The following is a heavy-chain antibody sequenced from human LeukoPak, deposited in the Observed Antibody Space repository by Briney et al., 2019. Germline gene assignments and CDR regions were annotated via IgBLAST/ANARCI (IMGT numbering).Heavy chain of an antibody. V-gene: IGHV3-23*01. D-gene: IGHD5-24*01. Sequence: GGSLRLSCAASGFTFRIYAMSWLRQAPGKGLEWVSVISASGDSIYYADSVKGLFTISRDNSKNTLSLQKNSLSVEHTAIYYCAKRWYLDYWGEEGLATDSS. J-gene: IGHJ4*02. CDR1: GFTFRIYA. CDR3: AKRWYLDY. CDR2: ISASGDSI.